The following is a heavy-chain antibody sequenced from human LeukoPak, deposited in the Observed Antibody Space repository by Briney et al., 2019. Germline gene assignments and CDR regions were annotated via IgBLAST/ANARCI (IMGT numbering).Heavy chain of an antibody. V-gene: IGHV3-48*01. CDR3: ARVGILTGYYAFDY. Sequence: GGSLRLSCAASGFTFSSYSMNWVRQAPGKGLEWVSYISSSSSTIYYADSVKGRFTISRDNAKNSLYLQMSSLRAEDTAVYYCARVGILTGYYAFDYWGQGTLVTVSS. CDR1: GFTFSSYS. J-gene: IGHJ4*02. D-gene: IGHD3-9*01. CDR2: ISSSSSTI.